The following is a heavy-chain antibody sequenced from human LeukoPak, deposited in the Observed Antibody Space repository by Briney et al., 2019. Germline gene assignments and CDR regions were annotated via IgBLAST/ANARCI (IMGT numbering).Heavy chain of an antibody. V-gene: IGHV3-72*01. Sequence: PGGSLRLYCTASGLTLSDHIIDWVRQAPGKGLEWVGRSRRKSMSYTTEYAASVKGRFTISRDDSKNSLHLQMNSLKTEDTAIYFCTRDGGKSGNTAFDIWGQGTMVTVSS. CDR3: TRDGGKSGNTAFDI. D-gene: IGHD3-16*01. J-gene: IGHJ3*02. CDR2: SRRKSMSYTT. CDR1: GLTLSDHI.